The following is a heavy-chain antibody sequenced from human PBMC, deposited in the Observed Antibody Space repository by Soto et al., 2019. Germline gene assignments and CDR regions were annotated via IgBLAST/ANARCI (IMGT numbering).Heavy chain of an antibody. D-gene: IGHD2-21*02. J-gene: IGHJ4*02. CDR2: ISGDRAYI. V-gene: IGHV3-48*02. CDR3: ARQVYTVVTPMDF. Sequence: GGSLRLSCVASGFTFSAYSMNWVRQAPGKGLEWLSYISGDRAYIYYADSVRGRFTISRGNAENSLYLQMDNLRDEDTALYYCARQVYTVVTPMDFWGQGTLVTVSS. CDR1: GFTFSAYS.